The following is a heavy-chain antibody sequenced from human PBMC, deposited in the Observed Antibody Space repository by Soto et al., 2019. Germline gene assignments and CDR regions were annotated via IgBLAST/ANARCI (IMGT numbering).Heavy chain of an antibody. CDR2: IYPGDSDT. CDR1: GYSFTSYW. CDR3: ARTSAAGNYSYAMEG. V-gene: IGHV5-51*01. Sequence: PGESLKISCKGSGYSFTSYWIGWVRQMPGKGLEWMGIIYPGDSDTRYSPSFQGQVTISADKSISTAYLQWSSLKATDTAMYYCARTSAAGNYSYAMEGWGHGTTVSLSS. D-gene: IGHD6-13*01. J-gene: IGHJ6*02.